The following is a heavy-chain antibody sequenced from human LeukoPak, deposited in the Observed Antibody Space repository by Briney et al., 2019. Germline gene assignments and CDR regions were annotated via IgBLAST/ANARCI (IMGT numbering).Heavy chain of an antibody. D-gene: IGHD2-2*01. CDR3: ASAMGYCSSTSCYGYYMDV. V-gene: IGHV3-21*01. J-gene: IGHJ6*03. CDR2: ISSSSSYI. CDR1: GFTFSSYS. Sequence: GGSLRLSWAASGFTFSSYSLNWVRPAAGNVLASVSSISSSSSYIYYADSVKGRFTISRDNAKNSLYLQMNSLRAEDTAVYYCASAMGYCSSTSCYGYYMDVWGKGTTVTVSS.